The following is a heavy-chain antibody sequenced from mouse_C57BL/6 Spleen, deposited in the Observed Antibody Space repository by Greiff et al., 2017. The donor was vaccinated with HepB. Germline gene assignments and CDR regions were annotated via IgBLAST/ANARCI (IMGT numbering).Heavy chain of an antibody. Sequence: LVESGAELVKPGASVKISCKASGYAFSSYWMNWVKQRPGKGLEWIGQIYPGDGDTNYNGKFKGKATLTADKSSSTAYMQLSSLTSEDSAVYFCARSIYDGYQYYFDYWGQGTTLTVSS. CDR1: GYAFSSYW. CDR2: IYPGDGDT. V-gene: IGHV1-80*01. CDR3: ARSIYDGYQYYFDY. J-gene: IGHJ2*01. D-gene: IGHD2-3*01.